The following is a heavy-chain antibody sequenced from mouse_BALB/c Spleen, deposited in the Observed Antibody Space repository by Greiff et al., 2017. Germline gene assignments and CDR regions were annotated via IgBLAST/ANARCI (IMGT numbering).Heavy chain of an antibody. CDR3: ARDGSPWFAY. Sequence: ESGPGLVKPSQSLSLTCSVTGYSITSGYYWNWIRQFPGNKLEWMGYISYDGSNNYNPSLKNRISLTRDTSKNQFFLKLNSVTTEDTATYYCARDGSPWFAYWGQGTLVTVSA. V-gene: IGHV3-6*02. CDR1: GYSITSGYY. J-gene: IGHJ3*01. CDR2: ISYDGSN. D-gene: IGHD1-1*02.